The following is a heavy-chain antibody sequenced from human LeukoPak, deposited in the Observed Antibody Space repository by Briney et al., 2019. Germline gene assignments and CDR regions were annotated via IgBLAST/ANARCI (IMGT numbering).Heavy chain of an antibody. CDR3: ARDLTGYDLGSDY. D-gene: IGHD3-9*01. V-gene: IGHV1-69*13. CDR1: GGTLSSYA. CDR2: IIPIFGTA. J-gene: IGHJ4*02. Sequence: ASVKVSCKASGGTLSSYAISWVRQAPGQGLEWMGGIIPIFGTANYAQKFRGRVTITADESTSTAYMELSSLRSEDTAVYYCARDLTGYDLGSDYWGQGTLVTVSS.